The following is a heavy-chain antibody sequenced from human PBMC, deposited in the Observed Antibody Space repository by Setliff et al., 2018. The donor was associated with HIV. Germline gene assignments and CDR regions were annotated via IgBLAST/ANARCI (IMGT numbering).Heavy chain of an antibody. CDR1: GASIDRFF. Sequence: LSLTCSVSGASIDRFFWSWIRQPPGKGLEWIGNVYFSGDATYNPSLKSRVTISIQTSRSQFSLTLRSVTAADTATYYCARDLASSYFDFWGQGALVTLSS. J-gene: IGHJ4*02. CDR3: ARDLASSYFDF. CDR2: VYFSGDA. V-gene: IGHV4-59*01. D-gene: IGHD3-16*01.